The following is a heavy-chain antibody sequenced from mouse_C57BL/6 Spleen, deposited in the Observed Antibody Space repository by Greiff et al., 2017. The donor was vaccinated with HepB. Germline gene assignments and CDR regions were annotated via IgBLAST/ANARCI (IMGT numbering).Heavy chain of an antibody. D-gene: IGHD1-1*01. Sequence: EVQLQQSGPELVKPGASVKISCKASGYSFTGFYMNWVKQSPEKSLEWIGEINPSTGGTTYNQKFKAKATLTVDKSPSTAYMQLKSLTSEDSAVYYCARPRSITTVVATKAMDYWGQGTSVTVSS. J-gene: IGHJ4*01. CDR3: ARPRSITTVVATKAMDY. CDR1: GYSFTGFY. V-gene: IGHV1-42*01. CDR2: INPSTGGT.